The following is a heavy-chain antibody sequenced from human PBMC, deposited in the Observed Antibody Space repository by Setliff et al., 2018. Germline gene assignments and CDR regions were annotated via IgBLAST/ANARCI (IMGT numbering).Heavy chain of an antibody. J-gene: IGHJ4*02. CDR3: AHRQLGSAAAGASFDF. Sequence: PSETLSLTCTVYGGSFSDYYWVWIRQPPGKRPEWIAESNQSGNTNYNPSLSSRLSIAKDTSRNEVVLTLINLDPLDTATYYCAHRQLGSAAAGASFDFWGRGTLVTVSS. D-gene: IGHD6-13*01. CDR2: SNQSGNT. V-gene: IGHV4-34*10. CDR1: GGSFSDYY.